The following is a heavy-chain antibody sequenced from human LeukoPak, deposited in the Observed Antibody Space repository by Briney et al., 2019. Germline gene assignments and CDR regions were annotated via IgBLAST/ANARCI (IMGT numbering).Heavy chain of an antibody. J-gene: IGHJ5*02. V-gene: IGHV3-30*02. CDR3: AKLRYQSIAARTNWFDP. CDR2: IRYDGSNK. Sequence: PGGSLRLSCAASGFTFSSYGMHWVRQAPGKGLEWVAFIRYDGSNKYYADSVKGRFTISRDNSKNTLYLQMNSLRAEDTAVYYCAKLRYQSIAARTNWFDPWGQGTLVTVSS. CDR1: GFTFSSYG. D-gene: IGHD6-6*01.